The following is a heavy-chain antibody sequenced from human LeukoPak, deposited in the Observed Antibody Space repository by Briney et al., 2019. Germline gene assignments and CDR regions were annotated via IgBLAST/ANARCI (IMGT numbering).Heavy chain of an antibody. Sequence: SVKLSCKASGGTFSSYAISWVRQAPGQGLEWMGELIPIFGTANYAQKFQGRVTITADESTSTAYMELSSLRSEDTAVYYCARPLQPVPRGSSGYDLSGMDVWGKGTTVTVSS. J-gene: IGHJ6*04. CDR1: GGTFSSYA. CDR3: ARPLQPVPRGSSGYDLSGMDV. CDR2: LIPIFGTA. D-gene: IGHD5-12*01. V-gene: IGHV1-69*01.